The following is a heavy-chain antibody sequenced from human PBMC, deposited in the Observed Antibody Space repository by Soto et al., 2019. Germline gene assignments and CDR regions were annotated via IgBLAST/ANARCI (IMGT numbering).Heavy chain of an antibody. CDR3: ARERYSYGYSDY. J-gene: IGHJ4*02. D-gene: IGHD5-18*01. V-gene: IGHV4-34*01. CDR2: INHSGST. Sequence: SETLSLTCAVYGGSFSGYYWSWIRQPPGKGLEWIGEINHSGSTNYNPSLKSRITISVDTSKNQFSLKLSSVTAADTAVYYCARERYSYGYSDYWGQGTLVTVSS. CDR1: GGSFSGYY.